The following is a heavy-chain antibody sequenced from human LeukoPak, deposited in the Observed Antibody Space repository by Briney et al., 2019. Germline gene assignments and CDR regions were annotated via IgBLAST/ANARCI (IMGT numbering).Heavy chain of an antibody. J-gene: IGHJ5*02. Sequence: SETLSLTCAVSGYSISSGYHWGWIRQPPGRGLDWIGTIYHSGTTYYNPSLKSRLTISVDTSKNQFSLKLSSVTAADTAVYYCARPLVRGVMLDWFDPWGQGTLVTVSS. D-gene: IGHD3-10*01. CDR3: ARPLVRGVMLDWFDP. CDR2: IYHSGTT. V-gene: IGHV4-38-2*01. CDR1: GYSISSGYH.